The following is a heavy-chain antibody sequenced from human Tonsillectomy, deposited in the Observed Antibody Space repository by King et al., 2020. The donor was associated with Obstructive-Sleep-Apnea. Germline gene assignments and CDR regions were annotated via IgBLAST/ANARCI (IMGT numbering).Heavy chain of an antibody. V-gene: IGHV3-30*18. Sequence: VQLVESGGGVVQPGRSLRLSCAASGFTFSSFGMHWVRQAPGKGLEWVAVISYDGSNKYSADSVRGRFTISRDNSKNTLYLQMNSLRDEDTAVYYCAKGLFYGDYEGWAYYFDYWGQGTLVTFSS. CDR2: ISYDGSNK. CDR1: GFTFSSFG. J-gene: IGHJ4*02. CDR3: AKGLFYGDYEGWAYYFDY. D-gene: IGHD4-17*01.